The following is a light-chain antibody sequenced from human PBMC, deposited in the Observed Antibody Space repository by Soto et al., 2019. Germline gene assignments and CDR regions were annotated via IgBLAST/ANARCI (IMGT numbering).Light chain of an antibody. CDR2: EGS. CDR1: SSDVGSYNL. J-gene: IGLJ3*02. V-gene: IGLV2-23*03. Sequence: QSVLIQPPSVSGSPGQSITISCTGTSSDVGSYNLVSWYQQHPGKAPKLMIYEGSKRPSGVSNRFSGSKSGNTASLTISGLQAEDEADYYCCSYAGSSTFVFGGGTKVTVL. CDR3: CSYAGSSTFV.